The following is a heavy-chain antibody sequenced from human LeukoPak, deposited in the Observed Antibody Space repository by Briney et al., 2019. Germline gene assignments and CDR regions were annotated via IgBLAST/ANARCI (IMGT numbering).Heavy chain of an antibody. CDR2: IYTSGST. CDR3: ARHGLGKGHDY. V-gene: IGHV4-61*02. CDR1: GGSISSGSYY. J-gene: IGHJ4*02. D-gene: IGHD7-27*01. Sequence: PSEALSLTCTVSGGSISSGSYYWRWLRQPAGKGLGWIGRIYTSGSTNYNPSLKSRVTISVDTSKNQFSLKVSSVTAADTAVYYCARHGLGKGHDYWGQGTQVTVSS.